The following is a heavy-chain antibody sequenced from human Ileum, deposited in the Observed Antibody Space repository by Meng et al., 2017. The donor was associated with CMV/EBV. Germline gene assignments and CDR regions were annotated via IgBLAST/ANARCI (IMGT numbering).Heavy chain of an antibody. CDR1: GGSFSGYY. D-gene: IGHD3-3*01. CDR2: INHSGST. V-gene: IGHV4-34*01. CDR3: ARGEGEDDFWSGYYNN. J-gene: IGHJ4*02. Sequence: YGGSFSGYYWSWLRQPPGKGLEWIGEINHSGSTNYNPSLKSRVTILEDKSKNQVSLKVTSVTAADTGVYYCARGEGEDDFWSGYYNNWGQGTLVTVSS.